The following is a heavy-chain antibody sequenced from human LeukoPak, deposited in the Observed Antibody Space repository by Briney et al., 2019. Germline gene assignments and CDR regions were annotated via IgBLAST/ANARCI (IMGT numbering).Heavy chain of an antibody. Sequence: GGSLRLSCAASGFTFSSYAMHWVRQAPGKGLEWVAVISYDGSNKYYADSVKGRLTISRDNSKNTLYLQMNSLRAEDTAVYYCARTPNYIDFVYWGQGTLVTVSS. CDR1: GFTFSSYA. D-gene: IGHD4/OR15-4a*01. J-gene: IGHJ4*02. CDR3: ARTPNYIDFVY. V-gene: IGHV3-30-3*01. CDR2: ISYDGSNK.